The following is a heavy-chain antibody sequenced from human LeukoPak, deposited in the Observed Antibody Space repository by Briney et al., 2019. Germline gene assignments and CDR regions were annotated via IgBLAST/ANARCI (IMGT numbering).Heavy chain of an antibody. V-gene: IGHV3-13*01. CDR3: ARAYGYGAGSYFKY. CDR1: GFTLNNYD. Sequence: PGGSLRLSCAASGFTLNNYDMHWVRQTTGKGPEWVSGSGTSGDTYYSDSAKGRFTISRDNAKNSFYLQMNSLRAGDTAVYFCARAYGYGAGSYFKYWGQGILVTVSS. CDR2: SGTSGDT. D-gene: IGHD3-10*01. J-gene: IGHJ4*02.